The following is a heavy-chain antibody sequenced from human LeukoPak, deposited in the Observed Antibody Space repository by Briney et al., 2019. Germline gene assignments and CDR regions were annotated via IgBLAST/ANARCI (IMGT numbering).Heavy chain of an antibody. CDR3: AELGITMIGGV. CDR2: IKQDGSET. Sequence: GGSLRLSCAASGFTFSTYWMTWVRQAPGKGLDWVGNIKQDGSETYYADSLKGRFTISRDNAKNSLYLQMNSLGAEDTAVYYCAELGITMIGGVWGKGTTVTISS. D-gene: IGHD3-10*02. J-gene: IGHJ6*04. CDR1: GFTFSTYW. V-gene: IGHV3-7*01.